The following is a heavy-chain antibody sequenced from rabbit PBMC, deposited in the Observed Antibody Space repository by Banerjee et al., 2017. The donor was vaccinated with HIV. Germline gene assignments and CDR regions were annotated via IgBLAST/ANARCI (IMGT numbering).Heavy chain of an antibody. CDR3: ARSYYTYGYPGDTYATRFNL. J-gene: IGHJ4*01. Sequence: QEQLKESGGGLVQPGGSLKLSCKASGFDFSSYYMSWVRQAPGKGLEWIACIYAGSSGSTYYASWAKGRFTISKTSSTTVTLQMTSLTAADTATYFCARSYYTYGYPGDTYATRFNLWGQGTLVTVS. CDR2: IYAGSSGST. V-gene: IGHV1S45*01. D-gene: IGHD6-1*01. CDR1: GFDFSSYYM.